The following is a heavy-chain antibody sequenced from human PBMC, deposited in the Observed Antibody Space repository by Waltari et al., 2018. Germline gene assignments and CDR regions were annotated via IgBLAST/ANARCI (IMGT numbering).Heavy chain of an antibody. D-gene: IGHD7-27*01. V-gene: IGHV1-69*14. CDR3: ARAWGLKGLDYYYMDV. CDR2: IIPSFGTA. J-gene: IGHJ6*03. Sequence: QVQLVQSGAEVKKPGSSVKVSCKASGGPFTSYAISWVRQGPGQGLEWRGGIIPSFGTANYAQKFQGRVTITADKSTSTAYMELSSLRSEDTAVYYCARAWGLKGLDYYYMDVWGKGTTVTVSS. CDR1: GGPFTSYA.